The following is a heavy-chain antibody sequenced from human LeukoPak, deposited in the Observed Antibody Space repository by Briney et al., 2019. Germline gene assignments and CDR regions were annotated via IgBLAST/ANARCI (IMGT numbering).Heavy chain of an antibody. CDR2: ISSSGSTI. Sequence: GGSLRLSCAASGFTFSSYWMSWVRQAPGKGLEWVSYISSSGSTIYYADSVKGRFTISRDNAKNSLYLQMNSLRAEDTAVYYCARGGYSGYDYDYWGQGTLVTVSS. V-gene: IGHV3-48*04. D-gene: IGHD5-12*01. J-gene: IGHJ4*02. CDR3: ARGGYSGYDYDY. CDR1: GFTFSSYW.